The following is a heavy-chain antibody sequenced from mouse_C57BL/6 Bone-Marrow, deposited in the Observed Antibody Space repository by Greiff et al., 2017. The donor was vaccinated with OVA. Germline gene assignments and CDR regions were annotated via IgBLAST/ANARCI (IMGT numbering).Heavy chain of an antibody. V-gene: IGHV14-4*01. CDR3: TITTEWAMDY. CDR2: IDPENGDT. J-gene: IGHJ4*01. CDR1: GFNIKDDY. D-gene: IGHD1-1*01. Sequence: EVQLQQSGAELVRPGPSVKLSCTASGFNIKDDYMHWVKQRPEQGLEWIGWIDPENGDTEYASKFQGKATITADTSSNTAYLQLSSLTSEDTAVYYCTITTEWAMDYWGQGTSVTVSS.